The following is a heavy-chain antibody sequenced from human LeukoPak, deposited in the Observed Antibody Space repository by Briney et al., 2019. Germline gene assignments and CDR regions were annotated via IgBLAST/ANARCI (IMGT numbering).Heavy chain of an antibody. D-gene: IGHD3-9*01. V-gene: IGHV1-18*01. CDR2: ISAYNGNT. CDR1: GYTFTSYG. Sequence: ASVKVSCKASGYTFTSYGISWVRQAPGQGLEWMGWISAYNGNTNYARKLQGRVTMTTDTSTSTAYMELRSLRSDDTAVYYCARVVYDILTGYYPYGDYWGQGTLVTVSS. J-gene: IGHJ4*02. CDR3: ARVVYDILTGYYPYGDY.